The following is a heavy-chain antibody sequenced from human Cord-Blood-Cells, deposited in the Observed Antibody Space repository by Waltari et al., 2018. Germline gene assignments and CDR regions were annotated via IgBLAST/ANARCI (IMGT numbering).Heavy chain of an antibody. CDR2: ISYDGSNK. Sequence: QVQMVASGGGVVQPGRSLRLSCSASGLTPRTSGIHWVRQAPGKGLGWVAVISYDGSNKYYADSVKGRFTISRDNSKNTLYLQMNSLRAEDTAVYYCAKDNPWLSSWYYYYGMDVWGQGTTVTVSS. J-gene: IGHJ6*02. V-gene: IGHV3-30*18. CDR1: GLTPRTSG. D-gene: IGHD6-13*01. CDR3: AKDNPWLSSWYYYYGMDV.